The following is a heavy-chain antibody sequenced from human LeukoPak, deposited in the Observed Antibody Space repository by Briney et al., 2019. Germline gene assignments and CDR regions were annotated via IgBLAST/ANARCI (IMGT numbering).Heavy chain of an antibody. V-gene: IGHV3-74*01. J-gene: IGHJ4*02. CDR3: ARDHYYYGSGSFQGDY. CDR1: GFTFKLYW. D-gene: IGHD3-10*01. CDR2: INDDGSDT. Sequence: PGGSLRLSCAASGFTFKLYWMHWVRQVPGKRPVWVSRINDDGSDTIYADSVRGRFTISRDDAKNTLYLQMNSLRAEDTAVYYCARDHYYYGSGSFQGDYWGQGTLVTVSS.